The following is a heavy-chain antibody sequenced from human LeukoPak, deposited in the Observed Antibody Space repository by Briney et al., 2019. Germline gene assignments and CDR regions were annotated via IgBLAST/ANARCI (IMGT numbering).Heavy chain of an antibody. CDR1: GFTFSSYA. CDR2: ISGSGGST. Sequence: GGSLRLSCAASGFTFSSYAMSWVRQAPGKGVEWVSAISGSGGSTYYADSVKGRFTISRDNSKNTLYLQMNSLRAEDTAVYYCAKATDYYDSSGYYHRPDYWGQGTLVTVSS. J-gene: IGHJ4*02. V-gene: IGHV3-23*01. CDR3: AKATDYYDSSGYYHRPDY. D-gene: IGHD3-22*01.